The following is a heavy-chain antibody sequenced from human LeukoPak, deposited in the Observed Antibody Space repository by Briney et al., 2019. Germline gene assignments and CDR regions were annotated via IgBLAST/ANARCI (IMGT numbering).Heavy chain of an antibody. CDR2: ISYDGSNK. V-gene: IGHV3-30*18. Sequence: GGSLRLSCAASGFTFSSYGMHWVRQAPGKGLEWVAAISYDGSNKYYADSVKGRFTISRDNSKNTLYLQMNSLRAEDTAVYYCAKDSYSYGYVWGQGTLVTVSS. CDR1: GFTFSSYG. J-gene: IGHJ4*02. D-gene: IGHD5-18*01. CDR3: AKDSYSYGYV.